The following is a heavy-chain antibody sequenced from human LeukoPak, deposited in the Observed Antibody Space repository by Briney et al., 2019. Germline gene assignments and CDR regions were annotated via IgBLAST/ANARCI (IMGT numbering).Heavy chain of an antibody. CDR2: LLDSVNT. CDR1: GGSVSSHY. CDR3: ATIKRGSIYVYFDC. V-gene: IGHV4-59*02. Sequence: PSETLSLTCTVSGGSVSSHYWSWIRHPPGQGLEWIAYLLDSVNTKDNPSLNSRLTLSADTSKYQFSLRLSSVTAADTAVYYCATIKRGSIYVYFDCWGQGIKVTVSS. J-gene: IGHJ4*02. D-gene: IGHD5-18*01.